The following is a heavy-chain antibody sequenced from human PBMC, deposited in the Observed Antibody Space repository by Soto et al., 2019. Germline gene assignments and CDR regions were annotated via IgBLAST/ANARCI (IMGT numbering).Heavy chain of an antibody. Sequence: EVQLLESGGGLVQPGGALRLSCAASGFTFSSHAMSWVRQAPGKGLEWISSISAGSEGAYYADSVKGRFTISRDNSNNTLYLQMNSLRAGDTAVYYWARGLWWYLQWGQGTLVTVSS. CDR3: ARGLWWYLQ. J-gene: IGHJ4*02. V-gene: IGHV3-23*01. D-gene: IGHD2-15*01. CDR1: GFTFSSHA. CDR2: ISAGSEGA.